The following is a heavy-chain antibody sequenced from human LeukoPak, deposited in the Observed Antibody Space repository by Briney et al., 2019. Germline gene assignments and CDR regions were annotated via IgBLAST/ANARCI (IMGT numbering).Heavy chain of an antibody. CDR2: ISAYNGNT. D-gene: IGHD1-7*01. J-gene: IGHJ4*02. CDR3: ARSTGTTPSPWLN. CDR1: GGTFSSYA. V-gene: IGHV1-18*01. Sequence: ASVKVSCKASGGTFSSYAISWVRQAPGQGLEWMGWISAYNGNTNYAQKLQGRVTMTTDTSTSTAYMELSSLRSEDTAVYYCARSTGTTPSPWLNWGQGTLVTVFS.